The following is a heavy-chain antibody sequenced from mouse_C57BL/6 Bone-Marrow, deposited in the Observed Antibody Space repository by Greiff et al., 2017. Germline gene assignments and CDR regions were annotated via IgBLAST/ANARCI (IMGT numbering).Heavy chain of an antibody. Sequence: QVQLKQPGAELVKPGASVKLSCKASGYTFTSYWMHWVKQRPGQGLEWIGMIHPNSGSTNYNEKFKSKATLTVDKSSTTAYMQLSSLTSEDAAVYNCASEKGLLRDYAMDYGGQGTSVTVSS. V-gene: IGHV1-64*01. J-gene: IGHJ4*01. CDR1: GYTFTSYW. CDR2: IHPNSGST. D-gene: IGHD1-1*01. CDR3: ASEKGLLRDYAMDY.